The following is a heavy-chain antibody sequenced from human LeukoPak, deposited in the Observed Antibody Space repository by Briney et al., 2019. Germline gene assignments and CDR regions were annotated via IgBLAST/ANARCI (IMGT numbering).Heavy chain of an antibody. J-gene: IGHJ4*02. CDR1: GFTVSSNY. Sequence: SGGSLRLSCPASGFTVSSNYMSWVRQAPGKGLEWVSVIYSGGSTYYADSVKGRFTISPDNSKNTLYLQMNSLRAEDTAVSYCAGGGAKTPFDYWGQGTLVTVSS. CDR3: AGGGAKTPFDY. D-gene: IGHD3-16*01. V-gene: IGHV3-53*01. CDR2: IYSGGST.